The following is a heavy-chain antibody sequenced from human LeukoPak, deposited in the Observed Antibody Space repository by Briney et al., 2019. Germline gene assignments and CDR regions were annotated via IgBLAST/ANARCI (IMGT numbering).Heavy chain of an antibody. CDR1: GFTFSSYA. CDR3: AKFRGGPSYGDYFSYFDY. Sequence: PGGSLRLSCAASGFTFSSYAMSWVRHAPGKGLEWVSAISGSGGSTYYADSVKGRFTISRDNSKNTLYLQMNSLRAEDTAVYYCAKFRGGPSYGDYFSYFDYWGQGTLVTVSS. CDR2: ISGSGGST. V-gene: IGHV3-23*01. J-gene: IGHJ4*02. D-gene: IGHD4-17*01.